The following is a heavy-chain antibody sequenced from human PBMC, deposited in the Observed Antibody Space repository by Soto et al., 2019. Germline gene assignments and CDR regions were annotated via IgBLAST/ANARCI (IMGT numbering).Heavy chain of an antibody. CDR2: IYYSGST. V-gene: IGHV4-39*01. J-gene: IGHJ4*02. CDR3: ARHIALSGSFPFDY. D-gene: IGHD3-3*01. Sequence: SETLSLTCTVSGGSISSCSYYWGWIRQPPGKGLEWIGGIYYSGSTNYNPSLKSRVTISVNTSENQFSLKLSSVTAADTAVYYCARHIALSGSFPFDYWGQGTLVTVYS. CDR1: GGSISSCSYY.